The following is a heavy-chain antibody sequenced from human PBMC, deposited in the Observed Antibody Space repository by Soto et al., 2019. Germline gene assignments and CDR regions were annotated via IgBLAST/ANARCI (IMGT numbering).Heavy chain of an antibody. V-gene: IGHV3-49*05. CDR2: IRSKAYGGTT. Sequence: NPGGSLRLSCTASGFTFGDYAMSWFRQAPGKGLEWVGFIRSKAYGGTTEYAASVKGRFTISRDDSKSIAYLQMNSLKTEDTAVYYCTRDEYYDSSGWYYFDYWGQGTLVTVSS. CDR3: TRDEYYDSSGWYYFDY. CDR1: GFTFGDYA. J-gene: IGHJ4*02. D-gene: IGHD3-22*01.